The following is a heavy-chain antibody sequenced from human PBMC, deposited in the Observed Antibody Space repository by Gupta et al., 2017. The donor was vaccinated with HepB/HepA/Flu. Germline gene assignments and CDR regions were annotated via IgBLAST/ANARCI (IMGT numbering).Heavy chain of an antibody. V-gene: IGHV3-23*01. CDR1: GFTFSSYA. J-gene: IGHJ4*02. D-gene: IGHD6-6*01. CDR3: AKNSSSSTAGY. CDR2: ISGSVHIT. Sequence: EVQLLESGGGLVQPGGSLRLSCAASGFTFSSYAMSWVRQAPGKGLEWVSGISGSVHITYYTDSVKGRFTISRDNSKNTLYLQMNSLRAEDTAVYYCAKNSSSSTAGYWGQGTLVTVSS.